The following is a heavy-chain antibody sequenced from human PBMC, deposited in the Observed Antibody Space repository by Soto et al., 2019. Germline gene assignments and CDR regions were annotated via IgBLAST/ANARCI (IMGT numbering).Heavy chain of an antibody. D-gene: IGHD4-17*01. Sequence: ASVKVSCKASGGTFSSYTISWVRQAPGQGLEWMGRIIPILGIANYAQKFQGRVTITADKSTSTAYMELSSLRSEDTAVYYCARDRASYGDYASVYFDYWGQGTLVTVSS. J-gene: IGHJ4*02. CDR3: ARDRASYGDYASVYFDY. CDR2: IIPILGIA. CDR1: GGTFSSYT. V-gene: IGHV1-69*04.